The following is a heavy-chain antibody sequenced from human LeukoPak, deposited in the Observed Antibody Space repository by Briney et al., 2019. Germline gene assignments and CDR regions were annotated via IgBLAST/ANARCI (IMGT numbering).Heavy chain of an antibody. J-gene: IGHJ4*02. CDR2: INSDGSRT. V-gene: IGHV3-74*01. CDR1: GFTFSSYW. CDR3: ARGGSYDSSGYCPFDF. Sequence: GGSLRLSCAASGFTFSSYWMHWVRQAPGKGLVWVSRINSDGSRTSYADSVKGRFTISRDNGKNTLYLQMNSLRAEDTAVYYCARGGSYDSSGYCPFDFWGQGTLVTVSS. D-gene: IGHD3-22*01.